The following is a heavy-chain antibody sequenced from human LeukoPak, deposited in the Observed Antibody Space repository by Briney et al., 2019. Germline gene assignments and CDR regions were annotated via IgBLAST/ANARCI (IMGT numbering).Heavy chain of an antibody. J-gene: IGHJ3*02. V-gene: IGHV3-20*04. Sequence: PGGSLRLSCAASGFTFSSYWMSWVRQAPGKGLEWVSGINWNGGSTGYADSVKGRFTISRDNAKNSLYLQMNSLRAEDTALYYCARDPPLYDDFWSGYANGAFDIWGQGTMVTVSS. CDR1: GFTFSSYW. CDR3: ARDPPLYDDFWSGYANGAFDI. D-gene: IGHD3-3*01. CDR2: INWNGGST.